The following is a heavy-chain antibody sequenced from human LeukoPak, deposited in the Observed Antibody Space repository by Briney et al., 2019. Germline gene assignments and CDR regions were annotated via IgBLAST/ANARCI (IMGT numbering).Heavy chain of an antibody. CDR1: GFTFSSYA. CDR2: ICGSGGST. CDR3: AKPQDYMDV. V-gene: IGHV3-23*01. Sequence: AGGSLRLSCAPSGFTFSSYAMSWVRQAPGKGLEWVSGICGSGGSTYYADSVKGRFTISRDNSKNTLYLQMNSLRAEDTAVYYCAKPQDYMDVWGKGTTVTVSS. J-gene: IGHJ6*03.